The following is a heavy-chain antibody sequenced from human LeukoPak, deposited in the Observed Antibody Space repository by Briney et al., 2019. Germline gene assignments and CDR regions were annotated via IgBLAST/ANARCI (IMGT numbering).Heavy chain of an antibody. CDR2: IWYDGSNK. Sequence: GRSLRLSCAASGFTFSSYGMHWVRQAPGKGLEWVAVIWYDGSNKYYADSVKGRFTISRDNSKNTLYLQMNSLRAEDTAVYYCAKHLRGVMRSVYFDYWGQGTLVTVSS. J-gene: IGHJ4*02. V-gene: IGHV3-33*06. D-gene: IGHD3-10*01. CDR3: AKHLRGVMRSVYFDY. CDR1: GFTFSSYG.